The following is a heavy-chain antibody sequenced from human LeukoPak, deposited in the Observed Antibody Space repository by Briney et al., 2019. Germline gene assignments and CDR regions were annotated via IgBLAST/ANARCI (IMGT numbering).Heavy chain of an antibody. CDR3: ARRLTQYDCFDP. V-gene: IGHV6-1*01. D-gene: IGHD2-2*01. Sequence: SQTLSLTCAISGDSVSSNSVTWHWLRQSPSRGLEWLGRTYYRSTWYNDYAVSVRGRITVNPDTSKNQFSLHPNSVTPEDTAVYYCARRLTQYDCFDPWGQGILVTVSS. CDR2: TYYRSTWYN. J-gene: IGHJ5*02. CDR1: GDSVSSNSVT.